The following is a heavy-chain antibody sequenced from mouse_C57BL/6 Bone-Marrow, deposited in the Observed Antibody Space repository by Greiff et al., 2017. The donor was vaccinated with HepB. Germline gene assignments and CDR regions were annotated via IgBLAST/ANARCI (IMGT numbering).Heavy chain of an antibody. J-gene: IGHJ4*01. Sequence: EVMLVESGGGLVQSGRSLRLSCATSGFTFSDFYMEWVRQAPGKGLEWIAASRNKANDYTTEYSASVKGRFIVSRDTSQSILYLQMNALRAEDTAIYYCARDALTAMDYWGQGTSVTVSS. CDR1: GFTFSDFY. CDR3: ARDALTAMDY. CDR2: SRNKANDYTT. V-gene: IGHV7-1*01.